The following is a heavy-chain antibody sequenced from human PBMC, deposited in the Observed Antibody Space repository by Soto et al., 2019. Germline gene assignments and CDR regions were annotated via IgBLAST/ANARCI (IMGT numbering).Heavy chain of an antibody. CDR2: IYWDDDK. CDR1: GFSLSTSGVG. CDR3: AHRGSIAVAGTGWFDP. Sequence: SGPTLVNPTQTLTLTCTFSGFSLSTSGVGVGWIRQPPGKALEWLALIYWDDDKRYSPSLKSRLTITKDTSKNQVVLTMTNMDPVDTATYYCAHRGSIAVAGTGWFDPWGHGTLVTVSS. V-gene: IGHV2-5*02. D-gene: IGHD6-19*01. J-gene: IGHJ5*02.